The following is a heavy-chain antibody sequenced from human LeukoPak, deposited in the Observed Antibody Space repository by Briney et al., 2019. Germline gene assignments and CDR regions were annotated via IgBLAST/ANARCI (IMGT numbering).Heavy chain of an antibody. J-gene: IGHJ4*02. Sequence: GASVKVSCKASGYTFTSYDINWVRQATGQGLEWMGWMNPNSGSTGYAQKLQGRVTMTTDTSTSTAYMELRSLRSDDTAVYYCARDDVRRVGDYWGQGTLVTVSS. CDR1: GYTFTSYD. D-gene: IGHD1-26*01. CDR3: ARDDVRRVGDY. CDR2: MNPNSGST. V-gene: IGHV1-8*02.